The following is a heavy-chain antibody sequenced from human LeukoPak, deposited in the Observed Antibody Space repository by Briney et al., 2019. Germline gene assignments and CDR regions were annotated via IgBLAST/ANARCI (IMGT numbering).Heavy chain of an antibody. J-gene: IGHJ3*02. CDR2: ITGKSAGT. CDR3: SKYPNGDYLGAFDM. CDR1: GLTFSNYA. V-gene: IGHV3-23*01. D-gene: IGHD4-17*01. Sequence: GGSLRLSCAASGLTFSNYAMTWVRQAPGKGLEWVSSITGKSAGTYYADSVKGRFTISRDNSKNTLFLHMNSLRADYTAVYFCSKYPNGDYLGAFDMWGPGTMVTVSS.